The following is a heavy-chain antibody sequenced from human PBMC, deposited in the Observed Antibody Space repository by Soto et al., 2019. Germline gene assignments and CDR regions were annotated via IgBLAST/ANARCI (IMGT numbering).Heavy chain of an antibody. CDR2: ISGSGGST. J-gene: IGHJ5*02. Sequence: PGGSLRLSCAASGFTFSSYAMSWVRQAPGKGLEWVSAISGSGGSTYYADSVKGRFTISRDNSKNTLYLQMNSLRAEDTAVYYCAKTISGYCSGGSCPDHWGQGTRVTVSS. V-gene: IGHV3-23*01. CDR1: GFTFSSYA. CDR3: AKTISGYCSGGSCPDH. D-gene: IGHD2-15*01.